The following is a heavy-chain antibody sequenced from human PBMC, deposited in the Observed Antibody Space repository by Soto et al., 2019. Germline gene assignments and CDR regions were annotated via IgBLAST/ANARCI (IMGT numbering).Heavy chain of an antibody. V-gene: IGHV4-34*01. Sequence: QVQLQQWGAGLLKPSETLSLTCAVYGGSFSGYYWSWIRQPPGKGLEWIGEINHSGSTNYNPSLKRRVNISVDTSKNQFSLKLSSVTAADTAVYYCARKVATINWFDPWGQGTLVTVSS. D-gene: IGHD5-12*01. CDR3: ARKVATINWFDP. J-gene: IGHJ5*02. CDR1: GGSFSGYY. CDR2: INHSGST.